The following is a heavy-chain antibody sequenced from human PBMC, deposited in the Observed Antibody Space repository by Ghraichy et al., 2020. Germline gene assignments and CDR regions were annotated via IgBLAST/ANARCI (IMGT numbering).Heavy chain of an antibody. CDR2: ITTDGSTT. D-gene: IGHD2-21*02. V-gene: IGHV3-74*01. CDR3: VSGGDSQSLGY. Sequence: SCAASGFPFRSYWMHWVRQAPGKGLVWVSRITTDGSTTSYADSVKGRFTFSRDNAKSTVYLQMNSLRAEDTAVYYCVSGGDSQSLGYWGRGALVVVSS. CDR1: GFPFRSYW. J-gene: IGHJ4*02.